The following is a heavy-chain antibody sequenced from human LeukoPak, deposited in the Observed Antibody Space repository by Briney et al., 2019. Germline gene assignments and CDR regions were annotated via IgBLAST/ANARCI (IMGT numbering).Heavy chain of an antibody. V-gene: IGHV1-24*01. J-gene: IGHJ4*02. CDR2: FDPEDGET. CDR3: ATLSSGWYYAFDY. CDR1: GYTLTELS. D-gene: IGHD6-19*01. Sequence: RASVKVSCKVSGYTLTELSMHWVRQAPGKGLEWMGGFDPEDGETIYAQKFQGRVTMTEDTSTDTAYMELSSLRSEDTAVYYCATLSSGWYYAFDYWGQGTLVTVSS.